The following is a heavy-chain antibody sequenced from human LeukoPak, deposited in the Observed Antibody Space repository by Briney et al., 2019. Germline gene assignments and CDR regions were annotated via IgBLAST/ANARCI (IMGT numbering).Heavy chain of an antibody. J-gene: IGHJ6*03. V-gene: IGHV5-51*01. D-gene: IGHD3-10*01. Sequence: GESLKISCKGSGYSFTSSWIGWVRQMPGKGLEWMGIIYPGDSDTRYSPSFQGQVTISADKSISTAYLQWSSLKASDTAMYYCARRGGSGSYSPYYYYYYMDVWGKGTTVTVSS. CDR2: IYPGDSDT. CDR3: ARRGGSGSYSPYYYYYYMDV. CDR1: GYSFTSSW.